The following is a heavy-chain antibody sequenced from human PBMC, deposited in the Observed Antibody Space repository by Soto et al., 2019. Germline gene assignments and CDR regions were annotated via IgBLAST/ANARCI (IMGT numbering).Heavy chain of an antibody. V-gene: IGHV3-23*01. J-gene: IGHJ5*02. CDR2: ITGSGDNT. Sequence: GGSLRLSCAASGFPFSTYAMSWVRQTPGKGPEWVSTITGSGDNTYYADSVKGRFTISRDNSKNTLYLQMNSLKAEDTAVYSCARDPQIIAARLAFWFDPWGQGTLVTVSS. CDR1: GFPFSTYA. D-gene: IGHD6-6*01. CDR3: ARDPQIIAARLAFWFDP.